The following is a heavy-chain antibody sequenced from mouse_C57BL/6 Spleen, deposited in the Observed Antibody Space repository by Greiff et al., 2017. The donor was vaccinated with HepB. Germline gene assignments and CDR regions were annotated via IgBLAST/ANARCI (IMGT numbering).Heavy chain of an antibody. D-gene: IGHD2-3*01. Sequence: DVQLQESGPGLVKPSQSLSLTCSVTGYSITSGYYWNWIRQFPGNKLEWMGYISYDGSNNYNPSLKNRISITRDTSKNQFFLKLNSVTTEDTATYYCAIHDGYLDYWGQGTTLTVSS. CDR1: GYSITSGYY. J-gene: IGHJ2*01. V-gene: IGHV3-6*01. CDR3: AIHDGYLDY. CDR2: ISYDGSN.